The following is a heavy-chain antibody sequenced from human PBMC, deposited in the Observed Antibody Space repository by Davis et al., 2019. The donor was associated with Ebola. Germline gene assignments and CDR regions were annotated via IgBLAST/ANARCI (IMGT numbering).Heavy chain of an antibody. Sequence: ASVKVSCKASGYTFTSYGISWVRQAPGQGLEWMGWISAYNGNTNYAQKLQGRVTMTEDTSTDTAYMELSSLRSEDTAVYYCATGGPIAAAGTGWFDPWGQGTLVTVSS. D-gene: IGHD6-13*01. CDR3: ATGGPIAAAGTGWFDP. V-gene: IGHV1-18*01. J-gene: IGHJ5*02. CDR2: ISAYNGNT. CDR1: GYTFTSYG.